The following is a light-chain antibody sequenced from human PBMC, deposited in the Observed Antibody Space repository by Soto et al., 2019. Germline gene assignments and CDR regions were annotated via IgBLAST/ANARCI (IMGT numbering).Light chain of an antibody. J-gene: IGKJ3*01. Sequence: ILMTQSPSARSASVGDRGISXXRASQSSSPYVNGDHQQPGKAPKIXIVAASSLQRGVPSRFRGSGSGTDFTLTIISLQPEDFATYYCQQTNNSPFTFGPGTKVDIK. CDR1: QSSSPY. CDR3: QQTNNSPFT. V-gene: IGKV1-39*01. CDR2: AAS.